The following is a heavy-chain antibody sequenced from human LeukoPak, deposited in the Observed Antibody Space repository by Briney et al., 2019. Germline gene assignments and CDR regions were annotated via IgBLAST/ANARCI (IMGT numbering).Heavy chain of an antibody. Sequence: PSGTLSLTCGVSGGSISNGNWWSWVRQPPEKGLEWIGEIHRSGSTNCNPSLKSRVTISVDKSKNQFSLKLSSVTAADTAVYYCAREAGSGYFDYWGQGTLVTVSS. CDR2: IHRSGST. D-gene: IGHD2-15*01. V-gene: IGHV4-4*02. J-gene: IGHJ4*02. CDR3: AREAGSGYFDY. CDR1: GGSISNGNW.